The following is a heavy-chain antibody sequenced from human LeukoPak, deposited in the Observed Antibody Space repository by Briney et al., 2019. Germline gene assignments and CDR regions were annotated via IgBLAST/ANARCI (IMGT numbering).Heavy chain of an antibody. V-gene: IGHV3-66*04. J-gene: IGHJ6*03. CDR1: GFSVGSDY. Sequence: GGSLRLSCVVSGFSVGSDYMSWVRQAPGKGLEWISVIYSSGATFYADSVKDRFTLSRDDSKNILYLQMTSLRVEDTAVYYCARHLPTPDDYYYMDVWGKGTTVTVSS. CDR2: IYSSGAT. CDR3: ARHLPTPDDYYYMDV.